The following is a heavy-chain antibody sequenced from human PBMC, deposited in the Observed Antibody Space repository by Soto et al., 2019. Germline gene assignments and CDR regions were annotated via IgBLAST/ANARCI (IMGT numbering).Heavy chain of an antibody. CDR2: IYSGGST. CDR1: GFTVSSNY. J-gene: IGHJ5*02. Sequence: EVQLVETGGSLIQPGGSLRLSCAASGFTVSSNYMSWVRQAPGKGLEWVSVIYSGGSTYYADSVKGRFTISRDNSKNTLYLQMNSLRAEDTAVYYCARVPVTTVTTSWFDPWGQGTLVTVSS. V-gene: IGHV3-53*02. CDR3: ARVPVTTVTTSWFDP. D-gene: IGHD4-17*01.